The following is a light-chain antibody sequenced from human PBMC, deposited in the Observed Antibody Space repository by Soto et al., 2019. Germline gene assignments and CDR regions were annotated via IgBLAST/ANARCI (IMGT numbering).Light chain of an antibody. V-gene: IGLV1-44*01. CDR2: NNN. Sequence: QSVVTQPPSASGTPGQGVTISCSGSDSNIASNTVNWYQHLPGTAPKLLIYNNNQRPSGVPDRFSGSKSGTSATLAISGLQSEDEADYYCATWDDSLNGVVFGGGTKVTVL. CDR1: DSNIASNT. CDR3: ATWDDSLNGVV. J-gene: IGLJ3*02.